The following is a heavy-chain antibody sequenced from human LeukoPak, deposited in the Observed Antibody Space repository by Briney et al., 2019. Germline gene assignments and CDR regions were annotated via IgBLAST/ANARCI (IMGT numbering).Heavy chain of an antibody. CDR1: GGSISSYY. CDR2: IYTSGST. Sequence: SETLSLTCTVSGGSISSYYWSWIRQPPGKGLEWIGRIYTSGSTNYNPSLKSRVTISVDTSKNQFSLKLSSVTAADTAVYYCARCYYGSGSCNFDYWGQGTLVTVSS. CDR3: ARCYYGSGSCNFDY. V-gene: IGHV4-4*08. J-gene: IGHJ4*02. D-gene: IGHD3-10*01.